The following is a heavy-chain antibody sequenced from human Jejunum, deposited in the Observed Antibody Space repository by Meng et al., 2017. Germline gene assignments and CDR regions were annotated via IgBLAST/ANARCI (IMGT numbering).Heavy chain of an antibody. CDR2: INTDNGDT. J-gene: IGHJ4*02. CDR1: GYIFKNYA. D-gene: IGHD2-15*01. CDR3: ARERQTSGEDY. V-gene: IGHV1-3*04. Sequence: QVQLGQSAAWVKEPGASVKVSCKASGYIFKNYAMQWVRQAPGQRLDWIGWINTDNGDTQYSQPFQGRVTITRDTSASTTNTELSSLRSEDTAVYFCARERQTSGEDYWGQGTLVTVS.